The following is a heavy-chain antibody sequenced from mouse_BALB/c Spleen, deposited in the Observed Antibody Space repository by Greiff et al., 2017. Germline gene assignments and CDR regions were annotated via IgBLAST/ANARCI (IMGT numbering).Heavy chain of an antibody. V-gene: IGHV2-9*02. D-gene: IGHD1-1*01. J-gene: IGHJ3*01. CDR1: GFSLTSYG. CDR2: IWAGGST. CDR3: ARDDYYYGSSPWFAY. Sequence: QVQLQQSGPGLVAPSQSLSITCTVSGFSLTSYGVHWVRQPPGKGLEWLGVIWAGGSTNYNSALMSRLSISKDNSKSQVFLKMNSLQTDDTAMYYCARDDYYYGSSPWFAYWGQGTLVTVSA.